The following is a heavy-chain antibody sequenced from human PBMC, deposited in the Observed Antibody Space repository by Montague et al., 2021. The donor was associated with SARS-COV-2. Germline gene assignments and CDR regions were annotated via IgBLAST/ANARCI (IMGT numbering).Heavy chain of an antibody. J-gene: IGHJ6*03. CDR2: INHYLST. D-gene: IGHD2-2*02. Sequence: SENLSLTCAFHGGSSISYSWNCIRQPPGKGLAWIWEINHYLSTNYNPSLKSRVTMSGDTSKNHFSLKLTSVAAADTAVYYCARLGDGVVPSPILGVGPYYPFPYMDLWGKGTKVTVSS. CDR1: GGSSISYS. V-gene: IGHV4-34*01. CDR3: ARLGDGVVPSPILGVGPYYPFPYMDL.